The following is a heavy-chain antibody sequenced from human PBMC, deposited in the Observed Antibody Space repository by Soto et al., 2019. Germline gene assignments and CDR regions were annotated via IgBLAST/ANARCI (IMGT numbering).Heavy chain of an antibody. CDR3: ARLPRGYGNYVDS. CDR1: GGSISSSSYD. V-gene: IGHV4-39*01. D-gene: IGHD2-15*01. J-gene: IGHJ4*02. Sequence: QLQLQESGPGQVRPSETLSLTCTVSGGSISSSSYDWGWIRQTPGKGLEWIGSIYSTGNTYYKPSLKSRVTISVDTSKNEFSLKLSSVTAADRAVYYCARLPRGYGNYVDSWGQGILVTVSS. CDR2: IYSTGNT.